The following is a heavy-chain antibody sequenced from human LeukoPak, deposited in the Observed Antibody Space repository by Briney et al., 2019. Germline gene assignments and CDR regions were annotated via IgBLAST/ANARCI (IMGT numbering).Heavy chain of an antibody. Sequence: SVKVSCKASGGTFSSYAISWVRQAPGQGLEWMGGIIPILGIANYAQKFQGRVTITADKSTSTAYMELSSLRSEDTAVYYCAREPMIVVVITSRAWFDPWGQGTLVTVSS. V-gene: IGHV1-69*10. CDR3: AREPMIVVVITSRAWFDP. CDR1: GGTFSSYA. D-gene: IGHD3-22*01. J-gene: IGHJ5*02. CDR2: IIPILGIA.